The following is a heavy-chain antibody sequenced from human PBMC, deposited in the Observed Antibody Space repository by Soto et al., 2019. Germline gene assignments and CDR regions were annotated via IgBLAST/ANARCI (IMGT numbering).Heavy chain of an antibody. CDR2: INSDGSST. J-gene: IGHJ5*02. V-gene: IGHV3-74*01. D-gene: IGHD3-9*01. CDR1: GFTFSSYW. CDR3: ARSRHVELRYFDWFLDP. Sequence: EVQLVESGGGLVQPGGSLRLSCAASGFTFSSYWMHWVRQAPGKGLVWVSRINSDGSSTSYADSVKGRFTISRDNAKNTLYLQMNSLRAEDTAVYYCARSRHVELRYFDWFLDPWGQGTLVTVSS.